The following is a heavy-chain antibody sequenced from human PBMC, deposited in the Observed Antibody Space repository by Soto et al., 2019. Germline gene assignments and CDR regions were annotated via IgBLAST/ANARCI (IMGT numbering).Heavy chain of an antibody. Sequence: PGKSLKISWKVSGYSFASQWISWVRQVPGKGQEWMGRIDLSESYTTYNPSFQGHVTFSADKSITTAYLQWRSLEASDTAIYYCATQGLTTYYFGYWGQGTLVTVSS. V-gene: IGHV5-10-1*01. CDR1: GYSFASQW. CDR3: ATQGLTTYYFGY. CDR2: IDLSESYT. J-gene: IGHJ4*02.